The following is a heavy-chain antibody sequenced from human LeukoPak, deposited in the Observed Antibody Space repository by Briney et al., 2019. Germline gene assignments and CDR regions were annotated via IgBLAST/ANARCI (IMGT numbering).Heavy chain of an antibody. Sequence: SXXVSCKASGGTFSSYAISWVRQAPGQGLEWMGGIIPIFGTANYAQKFQGRVTITADESTSTAYMELSSLRSEDTAVYYCARTGVVVVPAAVVLGPDDYYMDVWGKGTTVTVSS. V-gene: IGHV1-69*01. CDR1: GGTFSSYA. D-gene: IGHD2-2*01. CDR3: ARTGVVVVPAAVVLGPDDYYMDV. CDR2: IIPIFGTA. J-gene: IGHJ6*03.